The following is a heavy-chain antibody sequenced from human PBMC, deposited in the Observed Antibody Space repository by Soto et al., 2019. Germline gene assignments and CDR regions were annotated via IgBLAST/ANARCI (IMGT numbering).Heavy chain of an antibody. J-gene: IGHJ4*02. CDR3: GRDGGYQRFDF. V-gene: IGHV1-46*03. CDR1: GYTFTSYY. CDR2: INPSGGDT. Sequence: QVQLVQSGAEVKKPGASVKVSCKASGYTFTSYYIHWVRQAPGQGLEWMGIINPSGGDTTYAQKFQGRVTMTRDTSTSTVYMELSSLISEDTAVYYCGRDGGYQRFDFWGQGALVTVSS. D-gene: IGHD2-2*01.